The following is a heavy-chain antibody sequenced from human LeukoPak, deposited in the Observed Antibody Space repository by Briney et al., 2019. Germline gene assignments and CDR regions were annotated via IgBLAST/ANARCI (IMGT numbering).Heavy chain of an antibody. V-gene: IGHV3-74*01. CDR2: INTDGSST. CDR1: GFTFSSYW. CDR3: AREDDSNQPGAFDI. Sequence: GGSLRLSCAASGFTFSSYWMHWVRQAPGKGLVWVSRINTDGSSTSYADSVKGRFTISRDNAKNTLYLQMNSLRAEDTAVYYCAREDDSNQPGAFDIWGQGTMVTVSS. J-gene: IGHJ3*02. D-gene: IGHD3-22*01.